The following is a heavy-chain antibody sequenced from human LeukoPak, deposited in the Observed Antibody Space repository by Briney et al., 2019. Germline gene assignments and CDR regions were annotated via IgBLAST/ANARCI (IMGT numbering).Heavy chain of an antibody. D-gene: IGHD3/OR15-3a*01. CDR1: GFTFSTYS. V-gene: IGHV3-21*01. Sequence: GGSLRLSCTASGFTFSTYSMNWVRQAPGRGLEWVSSISSTSSYIYYADSVKGRFTISRDNAKNSLYLQMNSLRAEDTAVYFCARDLRGLPFDYWGQGTLVTVSS. J-gene: IGHJ4*02. CDR3: ARDLRGLPFDY. CDR2: ISSTSSYI.